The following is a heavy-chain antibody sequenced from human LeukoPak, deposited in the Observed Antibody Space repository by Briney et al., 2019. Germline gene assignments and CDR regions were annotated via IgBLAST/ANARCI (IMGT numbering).Heavy chain of an antibody. J-gene: IGHJ4*02. D-gene: IGHD6-19*01. CDR1: GFTFDDYA. CDR3: AKADSSNTRSPFDY. Sequence: GGSLRLSCAASGFTFDDYAMHWVRQAPGKGLEWVSGISWNSGSIGYADSVKGRFTISRDNAKNSLYLQMNSLRAEDTALYYCAKADSSNTRSPFDYWGQGTLVTVSS. CDR2: ISWNSGSI. V-gene: IGHV3-9*01.